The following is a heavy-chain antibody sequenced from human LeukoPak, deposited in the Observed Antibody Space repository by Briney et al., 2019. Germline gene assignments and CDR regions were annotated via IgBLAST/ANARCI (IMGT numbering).Heavy chain of an antibody. CDR2: ISGNNDNP. CDR3: ARDGTSADDY. Sequence: GSSVKGSCKASGGTFSSYAISWVRQAPGQGLEWMGWISGNNDNPNYGQKFQGRFTVTTDSSTSTAYMELRNLTFDDTAVYYCARDGTSADDYWGQGTLVTVSS. V-gene: IGHV1-18*01. J-gene: IGHJ4*02. D-gene: IGHD1-26*01. CDR1: GGTFSSYA.